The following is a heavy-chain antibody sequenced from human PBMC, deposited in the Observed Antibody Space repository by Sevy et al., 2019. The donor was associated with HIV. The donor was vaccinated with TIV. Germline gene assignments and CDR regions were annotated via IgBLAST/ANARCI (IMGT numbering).Heavy chain of an antibody. V-gene: IGHV1-8*02. CDR3: TRSGPLLYMSSSRPFDY. Sequence: ASVKVSCKASGYTFTNYDINWVRQATGHGLEWMGRMNPESGDTGYAQKFQGRVTMTRDTSISTAYMELNSLRSEDSAVYYCTRSGPLLYMSSSRPFDYWGQGTLVTVSS. CDR1: GYTFTNYD. J-gene: IGHJ4*02. CDR2: MNPESGDT. D-gene: IGHD1-26*01.